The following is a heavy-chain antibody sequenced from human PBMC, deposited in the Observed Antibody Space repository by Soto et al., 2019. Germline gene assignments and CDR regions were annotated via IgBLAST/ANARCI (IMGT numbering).Heavy chain of an antibody. V-gene: IGHV3-23*01. Sequence: EVQLLESGGGSVQPGGSLKVSCAASGFTFRSYSMNWVRQAPGKGLDWVSSISSDGGRTDYAGSVEGRFTISRDNSKKTLYLQMNSLRPEDTAMYYCAKGESGTTPPYYFDSWGQGILVTVSS. CDR1: GFTFRSYS. D-gene: IGHD1-1*01. J-gene: IGHJ4*02. CDR3: AKGESGTTPPYYFDS. CDR2: ISSDGGRT.